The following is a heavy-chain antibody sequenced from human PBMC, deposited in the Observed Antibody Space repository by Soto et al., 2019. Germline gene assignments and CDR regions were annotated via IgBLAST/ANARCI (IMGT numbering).Heavy chain of an antibody. V-gene: IGHV4-4*02. CDR2: IYHSGTT. J-gene: IGHJ5*02. CDR1: SASVSSNNW. CDR3: ARGSRLREYQLLREIPLRWWFDP. D-gene: IGHD2-2*01. Sequence: SETLSLTCAVSSASVSSNNWWSWVRQPPGRGLEWIGEIYHSGTTSYNPSLKSRVTISVDKSKNQFSLKLSSVTAADTAVYYCARGSRLREYQLLREIPLRWWFDPWGQGTLVTVSS.